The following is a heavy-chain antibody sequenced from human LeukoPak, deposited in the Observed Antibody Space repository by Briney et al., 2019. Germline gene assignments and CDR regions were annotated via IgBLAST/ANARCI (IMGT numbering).Heavy chain of an antibody. D-gene: IGHD2-15*01. CDR1: GFTFSSYE. CDR2: ISGSGTTI. J-gene: IGHJ3*02. CDR3: AKDVYCGGGSCYLGAFDI. V-gene: IGHV3-48*03. Sequence: GGSLRLSCAASGFTFSSYEMNWVRQAPGKGLEWVSYISGSGTTIYYADSVKGRFTISRDNSKNTLYLEMKSLRAEDSAVFYCAKDVYCGGGSCYLGAFDIWGQGTMATVSS.